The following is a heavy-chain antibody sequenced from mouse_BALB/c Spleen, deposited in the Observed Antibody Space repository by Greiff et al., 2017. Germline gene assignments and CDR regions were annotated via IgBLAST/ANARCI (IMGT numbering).Heavy chain of an antibody. V-gene: IGHV1-15*01. CDR3: TREGGSYDFDY. D-gene: IGHD1-1*02. J-gene: IGHJ2*01. Sequence: VQLQQSGAELVRPGASVTLSCKASGYTFTDYEMHWVKQTPVHGLEWIGAIDPETGGTAYNQKFKGKATLTADKSSSTAYMELRSLTSEDSAVYYCTREGGSYDFDYWGQGTTLTVSS. CDR1: GYTFTDYE. CDR2: IDPETGGT.